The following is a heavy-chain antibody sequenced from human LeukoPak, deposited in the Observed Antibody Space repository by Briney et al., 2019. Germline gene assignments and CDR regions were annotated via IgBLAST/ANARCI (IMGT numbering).Heavy chain of an antibody. Sequence: GGSLRLSCAASGFTFSNYWMSWVRQAPGRGLEWVANIRQDGSEKYYVDSVKGRYTISRDNAKNSLYLQMNSLRAEDTAVYYCARDYVWGSDRYTDYWGQGTLVTVSS. CDR2: IRQDGSEK. D-gene: IGHD3-16*02. V-gene: IGHV3-7*05. CDR1: GFTFSNYW. J-gene: IGHJ4*02. CDR3: ARDYVWGSDRYTDY.